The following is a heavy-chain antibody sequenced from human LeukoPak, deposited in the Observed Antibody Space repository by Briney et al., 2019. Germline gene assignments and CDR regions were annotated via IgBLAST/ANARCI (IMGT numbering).Heavy chain of an antibody. D-gene: IGHD3-16*01. V-gene: IGHV3-74*01. CDR3: AREFMITTDAFDI. Sequence: PGGSLRLSCAASGFTFSSYWMHWVRQAPGKGLMWVSRIDDDGSTTTDYADSVKGRFTISRDNAKNSLYLQMNSLRAEDTAVYYCAREFMITTDAFDIWGQGTMVTVSS. CDR1: GFTFSSYW. CDR2: IDDDGSTTT. J-gene: IGHJ3*02.